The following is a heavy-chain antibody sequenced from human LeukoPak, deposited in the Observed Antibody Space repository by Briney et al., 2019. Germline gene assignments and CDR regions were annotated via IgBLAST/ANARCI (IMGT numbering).Heavy chain of an antibody. CDR1: GFTFSSYA. CDR2: INGSGGRT. D-gene: IGHD3-10*01. CDR3: AKDEDRVRGVTLIDY. J-gene: IGHJ4*02. Sequence: GGSLRHSRAASGFTFSSYAMRWVRQAPGKGLEWVSAINGSGGRTYYAGSVKGRFTISRDNSKNTLYLQMNRLRAEDTAVYYCAKDEDRVRGVTLIDYWGQGTLVTVSS. V-gene: IGHV3-23*01.